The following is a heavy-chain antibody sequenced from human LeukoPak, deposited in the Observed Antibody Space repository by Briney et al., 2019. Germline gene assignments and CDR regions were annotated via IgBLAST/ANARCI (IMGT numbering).Heavy chain of an antibody. Sequence: GGSLRLSCAASGFTFSSYSMNWVRQAPGKGLEWVSCISGSSSYIYYADSVKGRLTISRDNAKNSLYLQMNSLRAEDTAVYYCASGRVGSYYYGMDVWGQGTTVTVSS. D-gene: IGHD3-16*01. CDR1: GFTFSSYS. CDR3: ASGRVGSYYYGMDV. V-gene: IGHV3-21*01. J-gene: IGHJ6*02. CDR2: ISGSSSYI.